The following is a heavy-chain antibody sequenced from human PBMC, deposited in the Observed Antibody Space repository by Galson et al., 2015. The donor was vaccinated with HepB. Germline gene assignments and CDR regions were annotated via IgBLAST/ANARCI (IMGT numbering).Heavy chain of an antibody. Sequence: SLRLSCAASGFTFSSYAMSWVRQAPGKGLEWVSAISGSGGSTYYADSVKGRFTITRDNSKNTLYLQMNGLRAEDTAVYYCAKHTGDWYFDLWGRGTLVTVSS. V-gene: IGHV3-23*01. CDR3: AKHTGDWYFDL. J-gene: IGHJ2*01. CDR2: ISGSGGST. CDR1: GFTFSSYA. D-gene: IGHD3-10*01.